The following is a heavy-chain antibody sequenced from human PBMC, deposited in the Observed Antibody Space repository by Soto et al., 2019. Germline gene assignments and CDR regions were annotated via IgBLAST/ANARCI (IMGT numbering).Heavy chain of an antibody. CDR3: ARDGRVIPAPSYYYYGMDV. Sequence: QVQLVESGGGVVQPGRSLRLSCAASGFTFSSYGMHWVRQAPGKGLEWVAVIWYDGSNKYYADSVKGRFTISRDNSKNTLYLQMNSLRAEYTAVYYCARDGRVIPAPSYYYYGMDVWGQGTTVTVSS. V-gene: IGHV3-33*01. CDR1: GFTFSSYG. CDR2: IWYDGSNK. D-gene: IGHD1-26*01. J-gene: IGHJ6*02.